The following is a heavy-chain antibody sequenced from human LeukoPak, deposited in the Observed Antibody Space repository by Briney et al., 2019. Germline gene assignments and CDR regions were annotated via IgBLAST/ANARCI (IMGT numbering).Heavy chain of an antibody. D-gene: IGHD3-10*01. Sequence: PGGSLRLSCAASGFTFSHYAMNWVRQAPGKGLEWVSSITSSSGYIYYADSVKGRFTISRDIAKSSLFLQMNGLRAEDTAVYFCAREVRGLDYWGQGTLVTVSS. V-gene: IGHV3-21*01. CDR2: ITSSSGYI. CDR3: AREVRGLDY. CDR1: GFTFSHYA. J-gene: IGHJ4*02.